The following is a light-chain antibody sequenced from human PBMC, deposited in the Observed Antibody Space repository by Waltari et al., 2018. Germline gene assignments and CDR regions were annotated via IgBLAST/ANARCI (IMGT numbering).Light chain of an antibody. CDR1: ESISTW. CDR2: KAS. J-gene: IGKJ1*01. CDR3: QQYNNYPKT. Sequence: DIQLTQSPSTLSASVGDRVTITCRASESISTWLAWYQQRPGQAPNLLIYKASSLQSGVPPRFSGTGSGTEFTLTSSSLQPDDFGTYYCQQYNNYPKTCGQGTKVEVK. V-gene: IGKV1-5*03.